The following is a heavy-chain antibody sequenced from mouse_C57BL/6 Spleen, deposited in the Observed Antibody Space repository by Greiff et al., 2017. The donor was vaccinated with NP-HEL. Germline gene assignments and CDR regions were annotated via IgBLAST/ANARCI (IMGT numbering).Heavy chain of an antibody. J-gene: IGHJ2*01. CDR2: IYPGDGDT. D-gene: IGHD1-1*01. CDR1: GYAFSSSW. V-gene: IGHV1-82*01. Sequence: VQLQQSGPELVKPGASVKISCKASGYAFSSSWMNWVKQRPGKGLEWIGRIYPGDGDTNYNGKFKGKATLTADKSSSTAYMQLSSLTSEDAAVYFCARGITTGVPLDYWGQGTTLTVSS. CDR3: ARGITTGVPLDY.